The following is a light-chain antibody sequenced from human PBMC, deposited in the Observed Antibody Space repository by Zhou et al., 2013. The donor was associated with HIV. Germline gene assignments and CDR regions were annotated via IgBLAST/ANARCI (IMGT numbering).Light chain of an antibody. CDR3: QQYNNWPGT. CDR2: GTS. V-gene: IGKV3-15*01. CDR1: QSVSSD. J-gene: IGKJ1*01. Sequence: EIVMTQSPATLSVSPGEGATLSCRASQSVSSDLAWYQQKPGQAPRLLIYGTSTRATGIPARFGGTGSGTEFTLSISSMQSEDFAVYYCQQYNNWPGTFGQGTKVEIK.